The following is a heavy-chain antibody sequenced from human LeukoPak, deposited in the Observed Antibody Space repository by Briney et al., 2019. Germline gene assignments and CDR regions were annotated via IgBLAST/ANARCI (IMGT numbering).Heavy chain of an antibody. CDR3: ARDRLFSMGWFDP. D-gene: IGHD2/OR15-2a*01. J-gene: IGHJ5*02. Sequence: PGGSLRLSCAAPGFTVSSNYMSWVRQAPGKGLEWVSIIYSGGSTYYADSVKGRFTVSRDNSKNTLYLQMNSLRSEDTAVYYCARDRLFSMGWFDPWGQGTLVTVSS. CDR1: GFTVSSNY. CDR2: IYSGGST. V-gene: IGHV3-53*01.